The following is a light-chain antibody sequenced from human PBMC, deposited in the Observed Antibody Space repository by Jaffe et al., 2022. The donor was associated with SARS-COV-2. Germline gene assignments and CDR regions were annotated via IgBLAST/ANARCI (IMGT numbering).Light chain of an antibody. CDR1: NRDIGGYNF. Sequence: QSALTQPASVSGSPGQSITISCTGTNRDIGGYNFVSWYQQHPGKAPKLLISDVSNRPSGVSYRFSGSKSGNTASLTISGLQAEDEADYYCSSYTSSNTFWVFGGGTKLTVL. CDR3: SSYTSSNTFWV. V-gene: IGLV2-14*03. CDR2: DVS. J-gene: IGLJ3*02.